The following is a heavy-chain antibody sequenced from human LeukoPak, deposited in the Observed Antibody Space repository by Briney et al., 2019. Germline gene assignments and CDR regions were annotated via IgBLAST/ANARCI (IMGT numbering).Heavy chain of an antibody. V-gene: IGHV3-53*01. D-gene: IGHD3-10*01. CDR1: GFTFSSYA. CDR2: IYSGGST. Sequence: GGSLRLSCAASGFTFSSYAMSWVRQAPGKGLEWVSVIYSGGSTYYADSVKGRFTISRDNSKNTLYLQMNSLRAEDTAVYYCARDWRGPRRGFDYWGQGTLVTVSS. J-gene: IGHJ4*02. CDR3: ARDWRGPRRGFDY.